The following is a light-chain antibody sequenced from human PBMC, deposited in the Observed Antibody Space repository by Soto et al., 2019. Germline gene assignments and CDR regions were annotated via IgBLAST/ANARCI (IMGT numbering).Light chain of an antibody. CDR2: DVT. CDR3: CSYAGSYTQV. J-gene: IGLJ1*01. V-gene: IGLV2-11*01. Sequence: QSVLTQSRSVSGSPGQSVTISCTGTSSDVGGYNFVSWYQQYPGKAPKLIIYDVTKRPSGVPDRFSGSKSGNTASLTISGLQTDDEADYYCCSYAGSYTQVFGNGTKVTVL. CDR1: SSDVGGYNF.